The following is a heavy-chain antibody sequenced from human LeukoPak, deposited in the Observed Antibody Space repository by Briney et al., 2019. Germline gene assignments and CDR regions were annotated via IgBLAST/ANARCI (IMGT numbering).Heavy chain of an antibody. D-gene: IGHD5-18*01. J-gene: IGHJ4*02. V-gene: IGHV3-30*18. CDR1: GFTFSSYG. Sequence: GGSLRLSCAASGFTFSSYGMHWVRQAPGKGLEWVAVISYDGSNKYYADSVKGRFIISRDNSKNTLYLQMNSLRAEDTAVYYCAKGGVGIQLWLLDYWGQGTLVTVSS. CDR3: AKGGVGIQLWLLDY. CDR2: ISYDGSNK.